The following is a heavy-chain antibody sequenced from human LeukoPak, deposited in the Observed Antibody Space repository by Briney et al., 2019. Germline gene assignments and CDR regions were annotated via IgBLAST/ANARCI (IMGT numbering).Heavy chain of an antibody. V-gene: IGHV3-21*04. CDR3: ARDHSEPGVFFDS. CDR1: GFTFSWYS. J-gene: IGHJ4*02. Sequence: PGGSLRLSCAASGFTFSWYSMNWVRQAPGKGLEWVSSIGSSSSYKYYADSVKGRFTISRDNAKNSLYLQMNSLRAEDTAVYYCARDHSEPGVFFDSWGQGTVVTVSS. CDR2: IGSSSSYK. D-gene: IGHD1-14*01.